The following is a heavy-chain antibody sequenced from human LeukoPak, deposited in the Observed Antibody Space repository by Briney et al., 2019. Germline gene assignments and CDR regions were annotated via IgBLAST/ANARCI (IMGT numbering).Heavy chain of an antibody. D-gene: IGHD3-22*01. J-gene: IGHJ4*02. CDR1: AFTFSYYA. CDR3: ARGPKYYYDDSAYYYGYFDY. V-gene: IGHV3-30-3*01. Sequence: GGSLRLSCAASAFTFSYYAMHWVRQAPGKGLEWVAVISYDGSNKYYADSVKGRFTISRDSSKNTLYLQMNSLRSEDTAVYYCARGPKYYYDDSAYYYGYFDYWGQGTLVTVFS. CDR2: ISYDGSNK.